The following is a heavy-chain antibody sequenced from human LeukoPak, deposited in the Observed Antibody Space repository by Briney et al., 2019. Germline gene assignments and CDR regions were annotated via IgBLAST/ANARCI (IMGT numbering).Heavy chain of an antibody. CDR3: AKRGFLNWFDP. D-gene: IGHD2-15*01. CDR2: ISYDGSNK. Sequence: PGRSLRLSCAASGFTFSSYGMHWVRQAPGKGLEWVAVISYDGSNKYYADSVKGRFTISRDSSKNTLYLQMNSLRAEDTAVYYCAKRGFLNWFDPWGQGTLVTVSS. V-gene: IGHV3-30*18. CDR1: GFTFSSYG. J-gene: IGHJ5*02.